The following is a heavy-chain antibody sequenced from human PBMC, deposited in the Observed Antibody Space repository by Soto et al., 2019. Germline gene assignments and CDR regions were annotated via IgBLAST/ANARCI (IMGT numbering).Heavy chain of an antibody. V-gene: IGHV3-7*01. D-gene: IGHD3-3*01. Sequence: TGGSLRLSCAASGFTFSSYWMSWVRQAPGKGLEWVANIKQDGSEKYYVDSVKGRFTISRDNAKNSLYLQMNSLRAEDTAVYYCARGQPGVVITRYFDYWAQGTLVTVPS. CDR1: GFTFSSYW. CDR3: ARGQPGVVITRYFDY. CDR2: IKQDGSEK. J-gene: IGHJ4*02.